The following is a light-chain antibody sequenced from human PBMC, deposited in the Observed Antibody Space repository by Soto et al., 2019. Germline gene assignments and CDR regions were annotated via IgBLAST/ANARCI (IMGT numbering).Light chain of an antibody. CDR3: QQYGSTPLT. CDR2: DAS. V-gene: IGKV3-20*01. CDR1: QSVGNNY. J-gene: IGKJ4*01. Sequence: ESVLTQSPGTLSLSPGERATLSCRASQSVGNNYLAWYQHKPGQAPRFLIYDASSRATGILDRLSGSGSGTDVTLTIRRLEPEDFAVYYCQQYGSTPLTFGGGTKVDIK.